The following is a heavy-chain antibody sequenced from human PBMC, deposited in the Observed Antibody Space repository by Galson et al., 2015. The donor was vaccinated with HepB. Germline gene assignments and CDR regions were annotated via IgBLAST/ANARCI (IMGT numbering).Heavy chain of an antibody. CDR1: GFTFGSYW. CDR3: ARGGYYTSGRFDY. J-gene: IGHJ4*02. CDR2: IKQDGSEK. V-gene: IGHV3-7*01. Sequence: SLRLSCAASGFTFGSYWMSWVRQAPGKGLEWVANIKQDGSEKYYVDSVKGRFTISRDNAKNSLYLQMNSLRAEDTAVYYCARGGYYTSGRFDYWGQGTLVTVSS. D-gene: IGHD3-10*01.